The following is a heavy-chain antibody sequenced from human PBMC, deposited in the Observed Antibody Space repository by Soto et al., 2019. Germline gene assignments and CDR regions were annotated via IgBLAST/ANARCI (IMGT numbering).Heavy chain of an antibody. J-gene: IGHJ5*02. CDR1: GYSFTSYW. Sequence: PGESLKISCKGSGYSFTSYWIGWVRQMPGKGLEWMGIIYPGDSDTRYSPSFQGQVTISADKSISTAYLQWSSLKASDTAMYYCARQPLIVVDEGWFDPWGQGTLVTVSS. D-gene: IGHD2-21*01. CDR3: ARQPLIVVDEGWFDP. V-gene: IGHV5-51*01. CDR2: IYPGDSDT.